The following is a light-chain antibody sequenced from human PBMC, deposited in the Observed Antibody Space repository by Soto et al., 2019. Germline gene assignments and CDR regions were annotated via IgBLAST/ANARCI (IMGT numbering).Light chain of an antibody. CDR1: QSISSY. CDR2: GAS. J-gene: IGKJ5*01. V-gene: IGKV1-39*01. CDR3: QQCYNSPIT. Sequence: DIHMTQSPSSLSASVGDRVAIACRASQSISSYLNWYQQTPGKAPQLLIYGASSLHRGVPSRFSDSGSGTDFTLTISSLQPEDLETYYCQQCYNSPITFGQGTRLEIK.